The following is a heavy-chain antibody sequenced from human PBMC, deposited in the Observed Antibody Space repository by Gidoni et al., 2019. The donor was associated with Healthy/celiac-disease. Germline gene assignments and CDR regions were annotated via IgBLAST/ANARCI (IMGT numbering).Heavy chain of an antibody. CDR2: ISGSGGST. Sequence: EVQLLESGGGLVQPGGSLRLSCAASGFTFSSYAMSWVRQAPGKGLEWVSAISGSGGSTYYADSVKGRFTISRDNSKNTLYLQMNSLRAEDTAVYYCANLITDTMFYDYWGQGTLVTVSS. CDR3: ANLITDTMFYDY. V-gene: IGHV3-23*01. CDR1: GFTFSSYA. D-gene: IGHD5-18*01. J-gene: IGHJ4*02.